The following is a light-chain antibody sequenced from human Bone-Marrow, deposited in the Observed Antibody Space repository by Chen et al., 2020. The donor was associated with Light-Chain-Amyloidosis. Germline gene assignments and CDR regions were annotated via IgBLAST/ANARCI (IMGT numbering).Light chain of an antibody. CDR3: QVWDRSSDRPV. V-gene: IGLV3-21*02. Sequence: SHVLTQPSSVSGAPGQTATTACGGNNIGSTSVHWYQQTPGQAPLLVVYDDSDRLSGIPERLSGSNSGNTATLTISRVEAGDEADYYCQVWDRSSDRPVFGGGTKLTVL. CDR1: NIGSTS. J-gene: IGLJ3*02. CDR2: DDS.